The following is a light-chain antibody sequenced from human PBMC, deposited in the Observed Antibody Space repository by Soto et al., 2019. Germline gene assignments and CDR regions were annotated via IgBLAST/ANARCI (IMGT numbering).Light chain of an antibody. J-gene: IGKJ5*01. CDR3: QQYGSSPPIT. Sequence: EIVLTQSPGTLSLSPGERATLSCRASQSVSSSYLAWYQQKPGQAPRLLIYGASSRATGIPDRFSGSGSGTDFTLTIIRLVPEDFAVYYCQQYGSSPPITFGQGTRLEIK. V-gene: IGKV3-20*01. CDR2: GAS. CDR1: QSVSSSY.